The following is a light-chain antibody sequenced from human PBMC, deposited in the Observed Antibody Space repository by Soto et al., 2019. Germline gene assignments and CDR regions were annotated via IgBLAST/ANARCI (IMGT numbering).Light chain of an antibody. CDR2: KAS. Sequence: DIQLTQSPSTLSASVGDRVTLTCLASQSISSGLAWYQQKPGKAPKVLIYKASTLKSGVPSRFSGSGSGTEFTLTISSLQPDDFATYYCQHYNSYSEAFGQGTKVDIK. V-gene: IGKV1-5*03. J-gene: IGKJ1*01. CDR3: QHYNSYSEA. CDR1: QSISSG.